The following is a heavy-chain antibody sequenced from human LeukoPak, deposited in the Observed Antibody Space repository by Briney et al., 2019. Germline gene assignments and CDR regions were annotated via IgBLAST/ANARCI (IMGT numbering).Heavy chain of an antibody. J-gene: IGHJ4*02. CDR1: GFTFSSYA. CDR3: AKGGRSRYCSSTSCYIYYFDY. Sequence: PGGSLRLSCAASGFTFSSYAMSWVRQAPGKGLEWVSAISGSGDSTYYADSVKGRFTISRDNSKNTLYLQMNSLRAEDTAVYYCAKGGRSRYCSSTSCYIYYFDYWGQGTLVTVSS. D-gene: IGHD2-2*02. CDR2: ISGSGDST. V-gene: IGHV3-23*01.